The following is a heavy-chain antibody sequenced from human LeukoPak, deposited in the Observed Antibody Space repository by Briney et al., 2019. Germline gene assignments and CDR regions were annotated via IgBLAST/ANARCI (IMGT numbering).Heavy chain of an antibody. CDR3: AKGGATVIDY. V-gene: IGHV3-74*01. Sequence: PGGSLRLSCAASGFTFSNYWMHWLRQAPGKGLVWVSRINSDGSSTNSAASVKGRFTISRDNAKNTLYLQMNSLRAEDTAVYYCAKGGATVIDYWGQGTLVTVSS. CDR1: GFTFSNYW. CDR2: INSDGSST. D-gene: IGHD4-17*01. J-gene: IGHJ4*02.